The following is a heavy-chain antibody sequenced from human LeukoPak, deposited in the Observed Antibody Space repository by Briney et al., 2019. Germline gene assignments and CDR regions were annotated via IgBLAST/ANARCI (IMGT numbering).Heavy chain of an antibody. J-gene: IGHJ4*02. CDR2: ISANGGDA. CDR1: GFTLSNFA. D-gene: IGHD1-26*01. Sequence: GGSLRLSCAASGFTLSNFAMGWVRQAPGKGLQWVSLISANGGDAYYADSVKGRFTISTDNSKNTLYLQMNSLRAEDTAVYYCAKASGSGYGKDYFDYWGQGTLVTVSS. CDR3: AKASGSGYGKDYFDY. V-gene: IGHV3-23*01.